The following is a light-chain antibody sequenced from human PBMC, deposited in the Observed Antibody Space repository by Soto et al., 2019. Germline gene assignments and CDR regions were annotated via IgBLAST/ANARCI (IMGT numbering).Light chain of an antibody. CDR3: SSYTSSNTLI. CDR2: EVT. Sequence: QSALTQPASVSGSPGQSVTISCTGTSSDVGGYNYVSWFQQSPGKAPKVMIYEVTNRPSGVSNRFSGSKSGNTASLTISGRQAEDAAYYYCSSYTSSNTLIFGGGTKLTVL. J-gene: IGLJ2*01. CDR1: SSDVGGYNY. V-gene: IGLV2-14*01.